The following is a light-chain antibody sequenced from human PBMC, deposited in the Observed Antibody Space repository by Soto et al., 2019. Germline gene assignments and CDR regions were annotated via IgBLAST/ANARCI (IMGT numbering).Light chain of an antibody. J-gene: IGKJ1*01. CDR3: QQYNNRPRT. CDR1: QSVSSN. CDR2: GAS. V-gene: IGKV3-15*01. Sequence: ETVMTQSPATLSVSPEERATLSCGASQSVSSNLAWYQQKPGQAPRLLIYGASTRATSIPASFSGSGSGTEFTLTISSLQSEDFAVYYCQQYNNRPRTFGQGTKVDIK.